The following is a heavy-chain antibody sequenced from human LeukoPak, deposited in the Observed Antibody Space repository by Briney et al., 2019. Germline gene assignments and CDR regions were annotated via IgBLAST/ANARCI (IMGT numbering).Heavy chain of an antibody. CDR3: ARRALIVPRFDP. CDR2: INHSGST. D-gene: IGHD3-22*01. CDR1: GGSFSGYY. J-gene: IGHJ5*02. V-gene: IGHV4-34*01. Sequence: SETLSLTCAVYGGSFSGYYWGWIRQPPGKGLEWIGEINHSGSTNYNPSLKSRVTISVDTSKNQFSLKLSSVTAADTAVYYCARRALIVPRFDPWGQGTLVTVSS.